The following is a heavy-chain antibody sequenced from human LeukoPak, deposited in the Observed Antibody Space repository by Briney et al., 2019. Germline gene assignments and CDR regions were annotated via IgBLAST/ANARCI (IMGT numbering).Heavy chain of an antibody. D-gene: IGHD2-2*02. V-gene: IGHV4-59*08. CDR1: GGSISSYY. Sequence: SETLSLTCTVSGGSISSYYWSWIRQPPGKGLEWIGYIYYSGSTNYNPSLKSRVTISVDTSKNQFSLKLSSVTAADTAVYYCARHRSEYQLLYDSWFDPWGQGTLVTVSS. CDR3: ARHRSEYQLLYDSWFDP. J-gene: IGHJ5*02. CDR2: IYYSGST.